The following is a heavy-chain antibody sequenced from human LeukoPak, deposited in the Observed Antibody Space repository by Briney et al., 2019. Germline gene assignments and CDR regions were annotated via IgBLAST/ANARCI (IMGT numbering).Heavy chain of an antibody. CDR2: IYYSGST. J-gene: IGHJ5*02. D-gene: IGHD3-10*01. V-gene: IGHV4-39*01. CDR1: GGSISSSSYY. Sequence: SETLSLTCTVSGGSISSSSYYWGWIRQPPGKGLEWIGSIYYSGSTYYNPSLKSRVTISVDTSKNQFSLKLSSVTAADTAVYYCTRHYGLGSYYNLDPFDPWGQGTLVTVSS. CDR3: TRHYGLGSYYNLDPFDP.